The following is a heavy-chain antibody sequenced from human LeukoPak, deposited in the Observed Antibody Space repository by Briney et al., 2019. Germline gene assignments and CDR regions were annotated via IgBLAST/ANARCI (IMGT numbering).Heavy chain of an antibody. J-gene: IGHJ6*03. V-gene: IGHV3-11*01. CDR1: GFTFSDYY. D-gene: IGHD6-13*01. CDR3: ARAKGRGSSWSYYYYYYYMDV. Sequence: GGSLRLSCAASGFTFSDYYMSWIRQAPGKGLEWVSYISSSGSTIYYADSVKGRFTISRDNAKNSLYLQMNSLRAEDTAVYYCARAKGRGSSWSYYYYYYYMDVWGKGTTVTVSS. CDR2: ISSSGSTI.